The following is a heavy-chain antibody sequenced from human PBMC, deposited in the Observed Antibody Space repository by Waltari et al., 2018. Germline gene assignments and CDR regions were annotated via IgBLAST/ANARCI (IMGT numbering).Heavy chain of an antibody. J-gene: IGHJ5*01. CDR1: GYNFGSHG. D-gene: IGHD3-9*01. CDR2: VSVYNADT. CDR3: VKDLNIVTEYWKMPFDS. Sequence: VQLEQSGAEVKRPGAAVKISCKTSGYNFGSHGISWLRQAPGQGTEWMGWVSVYNADTNYAQTFQGRLALSTDASTKTAYMNLWSLRSDDTAIYYCVKDLNIVTEYWKMPFDSWGQGTQVTVSS. V-gene: IGHV1-18*01.